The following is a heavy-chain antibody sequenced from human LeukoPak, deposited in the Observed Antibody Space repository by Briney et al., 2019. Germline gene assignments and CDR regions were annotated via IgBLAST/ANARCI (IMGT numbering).Heavy chain of an antibody. J-gene: IGHJ4*02. V-gene: IGHV3-23*01. Sequence: GGSLRLSCAASGFTFSKYTMSWVRQAPGKGLEWISTINSNAGSTYYADSVKGRFTISRDNSKNTLFLQMNSLRAEDTAIYYCAKDGLCPDVCPTPIAVAGYFDSWGQGSLVAVSS. CDR1: GFTFSKYT. D-gene: IGHD6-19*01. CDR3: AKDGLCPDVCPTPIAVAGYFDS. CDR2: INSNAGST.